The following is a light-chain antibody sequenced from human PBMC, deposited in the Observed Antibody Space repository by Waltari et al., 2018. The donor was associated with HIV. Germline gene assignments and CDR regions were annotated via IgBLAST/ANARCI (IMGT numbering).Light chain of an antibody. CDR3: QVWDSTSDHVL. J-gene: IGLJ2*01. CDR1: NIKKKS. V-gene: IGLV3-21*04. Sequence: SSLLTQTPSVSVAPGKTARITCGGKNIKKKSVHWYQQKPGQAPLLVIYYDTDRPSGIPERFSGSNSGNTATLTISRVGDGDEADYYCQVWDSTSDHVLFGGGTRLTVL. CDR2: YDT.